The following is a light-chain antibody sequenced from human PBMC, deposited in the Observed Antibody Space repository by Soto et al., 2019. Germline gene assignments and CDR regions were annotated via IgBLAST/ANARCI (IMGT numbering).Light chain of an antibody. Sequence: QSALTQPASVSDSPGQSITISCTGTSSDVGGSNFVSWYQQHPGKPPKLIIYDVANRPSGVSNRFSGSKSGNTASLTISGLQAEDEADYYCSSYTSSSTLVFGGGTQLTVL. CDR2: DVA. CDR3: SSYTSSSTLV. J-gene: IGLJ2*01. V-gene: IGLV2-14*03. CDR1: SSDVGGSNF.